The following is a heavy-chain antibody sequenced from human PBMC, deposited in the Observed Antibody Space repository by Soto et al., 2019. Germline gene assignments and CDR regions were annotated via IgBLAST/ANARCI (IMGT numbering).Heavy chain of an antibody. J-gene: IGHJ6*02. D-gene: IGHD3-22*01. CDR1: GYSFTSYW. Sequence: GESLKISCKGSGYSFTSYWIGWVRQMPGKGLEWMGIIYPGDSDTRYSPSFQGQVTISADKSISTAYLQWSSLKASDTAMYYCARSSQGYYDSSGYFEINYYYYYGMDVWGQGTTVTVSS. V-gene: IGHV5-51*01. CDR3: ARSSQGYYDSSGYFEINYYYYYGMDV. CDR2: IYPGDSDT.